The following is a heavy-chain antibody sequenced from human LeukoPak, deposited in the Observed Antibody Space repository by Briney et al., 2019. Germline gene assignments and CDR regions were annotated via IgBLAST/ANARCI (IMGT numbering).Heavy chain of an antibody. V-gene: IGHV4-39*01. CDR3: ARSLGANTWVGNWFDP. CDR1: GGSISSPNHD. J-gene: IGHJ5*02. Sequence: SETLSLTCSVSGGSISSPNHDWAWIRQPPGQGLEWIGRIYYSGTTYYNLSLKSRVTLSVDTSQNQLSLKLSSVTAADTAIYFCARSLGANTWVGNWFDPWGEGTLVTVS. D-gene: IGHD3-10*01. CDR2: IYYSGTT.